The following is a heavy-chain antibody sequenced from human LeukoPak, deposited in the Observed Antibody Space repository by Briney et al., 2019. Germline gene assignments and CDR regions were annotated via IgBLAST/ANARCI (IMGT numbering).Heavy chain of an antibody. CDR3: AREWTGYCNGGSCPFHMDV. V-gene: IGHV4-4*07. CDR2: IYTSGVT. CDR1: GGAISSYY. J-gene: IGHJ6*03. Sequence: KSSETLSLTCTVSGGAISSYYWSWIRQPAGKGLEWIGRIYTSGVTHYNPSLDSLVTMSVDTSNNQFSLKLRSVTAADTAMYYCAREWTGYCNGGSCPFHMDVWGKGTTVTVSS. D-gene: IGHD2-15*01.